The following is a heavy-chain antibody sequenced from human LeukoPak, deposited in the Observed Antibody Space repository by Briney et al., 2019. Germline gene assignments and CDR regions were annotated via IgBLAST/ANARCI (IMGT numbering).Heavy chain of an antibody. CDR3: ARHVSYYDILTGYGNWFDP. CDR2: IYYSGST. V-gene: IGHV4-59*08. CDR1: GGSISSYY. Sequence: SETLSLTCTVSGGSISSYYWSWIRQPPGKGLEWIGYIYYSGSTNYNPSLKSRVTISVDTSKNQFSLKLSSVTAADTAVYYCARHVSYYDILTGYGNWFDPWGRGTLVTVSS. J-gene: IGHJ5*02. D-gene: IGHD3-9*01.